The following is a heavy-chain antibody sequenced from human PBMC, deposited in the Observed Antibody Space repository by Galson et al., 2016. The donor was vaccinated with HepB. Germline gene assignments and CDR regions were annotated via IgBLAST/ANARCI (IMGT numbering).Heavy chain of an antibody. D-gene: IGHD1-7*01. J-gene: IGHJ3*02. CDR3: ARNFGGLDAIDM. V-gene: IGHV1-46*01. CDR1: GFHFTSYY. Sequence: SVKVSCKASGFHFTSYYIHWVRQASEQGPEWMGLINLSGPGTNYAQKFQGRVTMTSDTSASTVHMELNSLTSEDTAVYYCARNFGGLDAIDMWGQGTKVIVSS. CDR2: INLSGPGT.